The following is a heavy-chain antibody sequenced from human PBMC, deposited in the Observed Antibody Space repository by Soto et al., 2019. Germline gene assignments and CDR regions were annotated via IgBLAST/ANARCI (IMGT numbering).Heavy chain of an antibody. J-gene: IGHJ4*02. Sequence: QVQLVESGGGVVQPGRSLRLSCAASGFTFSSYGMHWVRQAPGKGLEWVAVIWYDGSNKYYADSVKGRFTISRDNSKTRLYLQMNSLRAEDTAVYYCARWGIAAGDYWGQGTLVTVSS. V-gene: IGHV3-33*01. D-gene: IGHD6-13*01. CDR2: IWYDGSNK. CDR1: GFTFSSYG. CDR3: ARWGIAAGDY.